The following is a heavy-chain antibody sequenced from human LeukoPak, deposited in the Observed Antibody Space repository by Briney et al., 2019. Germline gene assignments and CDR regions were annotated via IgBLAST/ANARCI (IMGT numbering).Heavy chain of an antibody. J-gene: IGHJ4*02. CDR1: GFTFSSYS. V-gene: IGHV3-21*01. CDR3: ARWDCSGGSCSTPLDY. D-gene: IGHD2-15*01. CDR2: ISSSSSYK. Sequence: PGGSLRLSCAASGFTFSSYSMNWVRQAPGKGLEWVSIISSSSSYKYYADSVKGRFTISRDNAKNSLHLQMNSPRAEDTAVYYCARWDCSGGSCSTPLDYWGQGTLVTVSS.